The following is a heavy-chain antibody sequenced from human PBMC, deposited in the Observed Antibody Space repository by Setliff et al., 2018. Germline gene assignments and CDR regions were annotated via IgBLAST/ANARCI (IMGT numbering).Heavy chain of an antibody. Sequence: SETLSLTCAVSGYSISDNRYWGWIRQPPGKGLEWIATIGRSGSIYYNPSLKSRVTLSADMPKNQFSLKLSSVTAADTAMYYCARHRQELVSESAFDFWGQGTMVTVSS. D-gene: IGHD6-13*01. CDR2: IGRSGSI. V-gene: IGHV4-38-2*01. J-gene: IGHJ3*01. CDR3: ARHRQELVSESAFDF. CDR1: GYSISDNRY.